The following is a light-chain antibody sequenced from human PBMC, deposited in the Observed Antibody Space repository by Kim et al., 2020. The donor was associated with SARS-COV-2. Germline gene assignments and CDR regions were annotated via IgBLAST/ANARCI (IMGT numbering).Light chain of an antibody. CDR1: QNIHSW. Sequence: DIQMTQSPSTLSASVGDRVTITCRASQNIHSWFAWHQQKPGKAPKLLIYKSSSLESGVPSRFSGSGSGTEFTLTIRSLQPDDSATYYCHKYDTDSTPDFGQGTKLEI. CDR2: KSS. J-gene: IGKJ2*01. V-gene: IGKV1-5*03. CDR3: HKYDTDSTPD.